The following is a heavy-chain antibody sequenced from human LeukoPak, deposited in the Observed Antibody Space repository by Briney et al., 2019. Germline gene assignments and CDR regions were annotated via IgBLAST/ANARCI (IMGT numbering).Heavy chain of an antibody. V-gene: IGHV1-46*01. CDR3: AREVPENFNFDY. D-gene: IGHD2/OR15-2a*01. J-gene: IGHJ4*02. Sequence: ASVKVSCKASGYTFTSYYTHWVRQAPGQGLEWMGIIKPSGGSTLSAQNFQGRVTVTSDMSTSTVYVELSSLSSEDPAVYYCAREVPENFNFDYWGQGTLVTVSS. CDR1: GYTFTSYY. CDR2: IKPSGGST.